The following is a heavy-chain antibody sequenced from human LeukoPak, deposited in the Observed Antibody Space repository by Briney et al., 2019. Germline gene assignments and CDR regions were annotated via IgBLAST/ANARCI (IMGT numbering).Heavy chain of an antibody. D-gene: IGHD6-19*01. Sequence: SETLSLTCAVYGGSFSGYYWSWLRQPPGKGLEWIGEINHSGSTNYNPSLKSRVTISVDTSKNQFSLKLSSVTAADTAVYYCARLPVRGSGWPPYYYYYMDVWGKGTTVTISS. J-gene: IGHJ6*03. V-gene: IGHV4-34*01. CDR1: GGSFSGYY. CDR3: ARLPVRGSGWPPYYYYYMDV. CDR2: INHSGST.